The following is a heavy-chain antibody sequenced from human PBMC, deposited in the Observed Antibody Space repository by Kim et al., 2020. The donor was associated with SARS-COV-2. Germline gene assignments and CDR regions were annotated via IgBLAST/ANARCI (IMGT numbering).Heavy chain of an antibody. J-gene: IGHJ6*02. CDR2: ISYDGSNK. CDR1: GFTFSSYG. V-gene: IGHV3-30*18. Sequence: GGSLRLSCAASGFTFSSYGMHWVRQAPGKGLEWVAVISYDGSNKYYADSVKGRFTISRDNSKNTLYLQMNSLRAEDTAVYYCAKGVDTAMAPHGMDVWGQGTTVTVSS. CDR3: AKGVDTAMAPHGMDV. D-gene: IGHD5-18*01.